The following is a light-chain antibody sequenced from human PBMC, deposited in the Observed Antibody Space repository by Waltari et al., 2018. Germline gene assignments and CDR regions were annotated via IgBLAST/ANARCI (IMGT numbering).Light chain of an antibody. V-gene: IGKV3-11*01. J-gene: IGKJ3*01. CDR1: QSVTTD. CDR3: HQRSNWPLT. CDR2: DAS. Sequence: EVVLTQSPATLSLSPGDRATLSFRASQSVTTDLAWYQQRRGQAPRLLIYDASARATGIPARFSGSGSGTDFTLTISGLEPEDFAVYYCHQRSNWPLTFGPGTKVDFK.